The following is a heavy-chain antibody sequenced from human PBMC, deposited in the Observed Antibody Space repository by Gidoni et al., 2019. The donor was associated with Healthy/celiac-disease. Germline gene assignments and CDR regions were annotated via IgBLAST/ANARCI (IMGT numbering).Heavy chain of an antibody. CDR1: GGSISSGGYY. D-gene: IGHD2-15*01. Sequence: QVQLQESGPGLVKPSQTLSLTCTVSGGSISSGGYYWSWIRQPPGKGLEWIGYIYYSGSTYYNPSLKSRVTISVDTSKNQFSLKLSSVTAADTAVYYCARDRYCSGGSCYGVEVWNYYYGMDVWGQGTTVTVSS. V-gene: IGHV4-31*03. CDR2: IYYSGST. J-gene: IGHJ6*02. CDR3: ARDRYCSGGSCYGVEVWNYYYGMDV.